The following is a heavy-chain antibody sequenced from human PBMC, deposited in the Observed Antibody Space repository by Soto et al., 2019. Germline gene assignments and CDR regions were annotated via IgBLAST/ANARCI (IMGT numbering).Heavy chain of an antibody. CDR2: IRSKAYGGTT. Sequence: QSGGSLRLSCTASGFAFFDYAMICFRHAPGKGLEWVGFIRSKAYGGTTEYAASVKGRFTISRDDSKSIAYLQMNSLKTEDTAVYYCTGSSGYPDYWGQGTLVTVSS. V-gene: IGHV3-49*03. J-gene: IGHJ4*02. CDR1: GFAFFDYA. CDR3: TGSSGYPDY. D-gene: IGHD3-22*01.